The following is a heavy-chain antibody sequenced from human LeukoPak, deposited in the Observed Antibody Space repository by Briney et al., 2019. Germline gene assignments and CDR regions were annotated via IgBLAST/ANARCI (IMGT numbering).Heavy chain of an antibody. CDR3: AKGGSWIQLWLADYFDY. CDR2: ISGSGGST. CDR1: GFTFSSYW. V-gene: IGHV3-23*01. J-gene: IGHJ4*02. D-gene: IGHD5-18*01. Sequence: GGSLRLSCAASGFTFSSYWMSWVRQAPGKGLEWVSAISGSGGSTYYADSVKGRFTISRDNSKNTLYLQMNSLRAEDTAVYYCAKGGSWIQLWLADYFDYWGQGTLVTVSS.